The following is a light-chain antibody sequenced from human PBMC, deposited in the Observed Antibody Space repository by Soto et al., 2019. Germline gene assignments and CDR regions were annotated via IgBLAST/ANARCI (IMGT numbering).Light chain of an antibody. CDR3: QEYGSSQWT. J-gene: IGKJ1*01. V-gene: IGKV3-20*01. Sequence: EIVLTQSPGTLSLSPGERATLSCRASQSVTSSLLAWHQQKPGQAPRLLIHDASNRAPGIPDRFSGSGSGTDFTLTISRLEPEDFAVYYCQEYGSSQWTFGQGTKVDIK. CDR1: QSVTSSL. CDR2: DAS.